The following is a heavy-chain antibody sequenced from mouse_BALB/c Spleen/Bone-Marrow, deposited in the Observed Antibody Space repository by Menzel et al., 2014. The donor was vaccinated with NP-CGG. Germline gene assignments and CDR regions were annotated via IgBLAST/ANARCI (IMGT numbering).Heavy chain of an antibody. CDR2: ISSGSSTI. V-gene: IGHV5-17*02. D-gene: IGHD2-14*01. CDR1: GFTFSSFG. Sequence: DVMLVESGGGLVQPGGSRKLSCAASGFTFSSFGMHWVRQAPEKGLEWVAYISSGSSTIYYADTVKGRFTISRDNPKNTLFLQMTSLRSEDTAMHYCARSLYYRYDFFDYWGQGTTLTVSS. CDR3: ARSLYYRYDFFDY. J-gene: IGHJ2*01.